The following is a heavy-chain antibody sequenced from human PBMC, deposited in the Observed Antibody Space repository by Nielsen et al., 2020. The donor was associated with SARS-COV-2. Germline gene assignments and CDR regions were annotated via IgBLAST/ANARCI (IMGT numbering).Heavy chain of an antibody. CDR2: ISSSGSGK. D-gene: IGHD3-3*01. CDR1: GFTFSNTW. V-gene: IGHV3-74*03. J-gene: IGHJ6*03. CDR3: AGGADFWSGTQKYYMDV. Sequence: GGSLRLSCSASGFTFSNTWMDWVRQAPGQGLVWVSRISSSGSGKAYADLVKGRFAVSRDHAGNTVFLQMNSLRVEDTAVYYCAGGADFWSGTQKYYMDVWGKGTTVTVSS.